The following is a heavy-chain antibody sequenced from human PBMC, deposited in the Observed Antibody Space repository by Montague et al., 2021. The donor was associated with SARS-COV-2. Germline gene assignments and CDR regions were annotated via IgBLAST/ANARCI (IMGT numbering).Heavy chain of an antibody. CDR2: IYWDDDK. CDR3: ARMTPITGLDY. V-gene: IGHV2-5*02. D-gene: IGHD1-20*01. CDR1: GFSLSTSGVG. Sequence: VKPTQTLTLTCTFSGFSLSTSGVGVGWIRQPPGKALEWLALIYWDDDKRYSPSLKSRLTITKDTSKNQVVLTMTNMDSVDTATYYCARMTPITGLDYWGQGTLVTVSS. J-gene: IGHJ4*02.